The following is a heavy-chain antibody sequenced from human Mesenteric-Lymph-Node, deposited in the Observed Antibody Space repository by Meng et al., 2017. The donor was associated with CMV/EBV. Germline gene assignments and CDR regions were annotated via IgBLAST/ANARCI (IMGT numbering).Heavy chain of an antibody. D-gene: IGHD3-22*01. Sequence: GESLKISCAASGFSFTNYTLLWVRQAPGKGLEWVSSISSRSRYIYYADSLQGRFTISRDNAKKSVFLQLDNLRAEDTAVYFCARVGLNPNYYESGGCDYWGQGTLVTVSS. CDR3: ARVGLNPNYYESGGCDY. CDR1: GFSFTNYT. CDR2: ISSRSRYI. V-gene: IGHV3-21*01. J-gene: IGHJ4*02.